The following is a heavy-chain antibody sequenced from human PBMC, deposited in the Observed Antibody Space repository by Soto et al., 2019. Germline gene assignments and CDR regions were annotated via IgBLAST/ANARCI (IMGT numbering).Heavy chain of an antibody. V-gene: IGHV3-74*01. Sequence: GGSLRLSCAASGFTFSDYWMHWVRQAPGKGLVWVSRINSNGRTISYADSVKGRFTISRDNAKNTVYLQMNSLRAEDTAIYYCASSRLFRLDRWGQGTLVTVSS. D-gene: IGHD3-9*01. CDR1: GFTFSDYW. CDR3: ASSRLFRLDR. J-gene: IGHJ5*02. CDR2: INSNGRTI.